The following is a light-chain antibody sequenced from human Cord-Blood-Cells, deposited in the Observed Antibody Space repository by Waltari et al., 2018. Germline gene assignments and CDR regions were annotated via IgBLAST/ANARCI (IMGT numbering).Light chain of an antibody. CDR2: AAS. CDR3: QQSYSTPYT. V-gene: IGKV1-39*01. Sequence: DIQVTQSPYSLSASIGDRVNITCRASQSISSYLNWYQQKPGKAPKLLIYAASSLQSGVPLRFSGSGSGTDFTLTISSLQPEDFATYYCQQSYSTPYTFGQGTKLEIK. CDR1: QSISSY. J-gene: IGKJ2*01.